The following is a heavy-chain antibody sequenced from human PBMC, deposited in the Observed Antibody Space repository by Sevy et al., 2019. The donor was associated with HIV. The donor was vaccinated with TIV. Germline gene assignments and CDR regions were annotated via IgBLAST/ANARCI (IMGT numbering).Heavy chain of an antibody. D-gene: IGHD6-13*01. CDR2: FFYSGST. Sequence: SETLSLTCTVSGDSISSYYWSWIRQPPGKGLGWIGYFFYSGSTNYNPSLKSRVTISVDTTKNQVSLKVRSVTAADTAVYYCARGIAAPRGMDVWGQGTTVTVSS. J-gene: IGHJ6*02. V-gene: IGHV4-59*01. CDR3: ARGIAAPRGMDV. CDR1: GDSISSYY.